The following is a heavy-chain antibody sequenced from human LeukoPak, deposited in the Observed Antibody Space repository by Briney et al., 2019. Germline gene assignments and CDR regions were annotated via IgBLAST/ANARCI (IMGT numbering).Heavy chain of an antibody. V-gene: IGHV3-48*01. CDR2: ISSSSSTI. Sequence: GGSLRLSCAASGLTFSTYNMNWVRQAPGKGLEWVSYISSSSSTIYYADSVKGRFTISRDNAKNSLYLQMDSLRAEDTAVYYCAREATQYYYYMDVWGKGTTVTVSS. D-gene: IGHD5-12*01. CDR1: GLTFSTYN. J-gene: IGHJ6*03. CDR3: AREATQYYYYMDV.